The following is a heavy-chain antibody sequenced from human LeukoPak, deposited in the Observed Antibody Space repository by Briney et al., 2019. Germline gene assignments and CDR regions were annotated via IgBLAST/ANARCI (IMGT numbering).Heavy chain of an antibody. CDR1: GYTFTGYY. D-gene: IGHD3-9*01. J-gene: IGHJ4*02. Sequence: ASVKVSCKASGYTFTGYYMHWVRQAPGQGLGWMGRINPNSGGTNYAQKFQGRVTMTRDTSISTAYMELSRLRSDDTAVYYCARTSHYDILTGYLVYYFDYWGQRTLVTVSS. CDR2: INPNSGGT. V-gene: IGHV1-2*06. CDR3: ARTSHYDILTGYLVYYFDY.